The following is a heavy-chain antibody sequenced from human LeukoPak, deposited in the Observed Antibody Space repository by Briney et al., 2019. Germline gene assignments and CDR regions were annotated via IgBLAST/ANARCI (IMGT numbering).Heavy chain of an antibody. Sequence: GGSLRLSCAASGFTFSNGWVHWVRQARGKGLVWVSRFDTDGSKTTYADSVKGRFTISRDNAKNTLYLQMNSLRVEDTAVYYCARDPRGATYESWGQGTLVTVSS. J-gene: IGHJ4*02. V-gene: IGHV3-74*01. CDR1: GFTFSNGW. CDR2: FDTDGSKT. CDR3: ARDPRGATYES. D-gene: IGHD1-26*01.